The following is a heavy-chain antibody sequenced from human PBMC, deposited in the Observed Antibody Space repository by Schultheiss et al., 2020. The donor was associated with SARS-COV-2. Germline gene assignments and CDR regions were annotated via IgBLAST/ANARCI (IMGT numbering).Heavy chain of an antibody. D-gene: IGHD3-22*01. CDR3: ARGRRDYYDSSGPSYYYYMDV. V-gene: IGHV1-2*02. CDR2: INPNSGGT. Sequence: ASVKVSCKASGYTFTGYYMHWVRQAPGQGLEWMGIINPNSGGTNYAQKFQGRVTMTRNTSISTAYMELSSLRSEDTAVYYCARGRRDYYDSSGPSYYYYMDVWGKGTTVTVSS. CDR1: GYTFTGYY. J-gene: IGHJ6*03.